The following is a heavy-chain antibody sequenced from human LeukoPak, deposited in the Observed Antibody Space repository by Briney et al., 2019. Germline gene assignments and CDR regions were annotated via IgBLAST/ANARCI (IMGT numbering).Heavy chain of an antibody. V-gene: IGHV4-59*08. D-gene: IGHD1/OR15-1a*01. Sequence: SETLSLTCTVSGGSISTYYWSWIRQPPGKGLEWIGYISYSGSINYNPSLKSRVTISLDTSKNQFALKLSSVTAADTAVYYCARSIIGTRSKFDYWGQGTLVTVSS. CDR1: GGSISTYY. J-gene: IGHJ4*02. CDR2: ISYSGSI. CDR3: ARSIIGTRSKFDY.